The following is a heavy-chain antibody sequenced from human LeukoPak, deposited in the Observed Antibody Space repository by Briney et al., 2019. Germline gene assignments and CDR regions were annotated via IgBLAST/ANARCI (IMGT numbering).Heavy chain of an antibody. D-gene: IGHD2-2*01. CDR2: ISWNSGSI. V-gene: IGHV3-9*01. CDR1: GFTFDDYA. CDR3: AKSGSTSGEPDRYFDY. Sequence: QAGRSLRLSCAASGFTFDDYAMHWVRQAPGKGLEWVSGISWNSGSIGYADSVKGRFTISRDNAKNSLYLQMNSLRAEDTALYYCAKSGSTSGEPDRYFDYWGQGTLVTVSS. J-gene: IGHJ4*02.